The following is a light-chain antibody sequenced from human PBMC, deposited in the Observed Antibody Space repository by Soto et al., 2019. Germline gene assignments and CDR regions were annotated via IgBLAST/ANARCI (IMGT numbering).Light chain of an antibody. V-gene: IGLV2-8*01. CDR1: SSGVGGYNY. CDR2: EVS. CDR3: SSNAGSNNVV. J-gene: IGLJ2*01. Sequence: QSALPQPPSASGSPGQSVTISCTGTSSGVGGYNYVSWYQQHPGKAPKVMISEVSKRPSGVPDRFSGSKSGNTASLTVSGLQAEDEADDYCSSNAGSNNVVFGGGTKLTAL.